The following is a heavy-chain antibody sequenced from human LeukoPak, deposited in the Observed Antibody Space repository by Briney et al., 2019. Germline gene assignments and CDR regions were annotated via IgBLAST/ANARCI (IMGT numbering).Heavy chain of an antibody. CDR2: ISGSSSTI. D-gene: IGHD6-6*01. J-gene: IGHJ4*02. CDR1: GFTFSSYS. V-gene: IGHV3-48*04. CDR3: ARAARPDY. Sequence: GGSLRLSCAASGFTFSSYSMNWVRQAPGKGLEWVSYISGSSSTIYYADSVKGRFTISRDNAKNSLYLQMNSLRAEDTAVYYCARAARPDYWGQGTLVTVSS.